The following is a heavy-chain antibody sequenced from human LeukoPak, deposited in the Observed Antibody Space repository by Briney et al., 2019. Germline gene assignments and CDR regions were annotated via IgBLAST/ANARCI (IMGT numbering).Heavy chain of an antibody. CDR1: GFIFRTYS. V-gene: IGHV3-23*01. J-gene: IGHJ4*02. Sequence: HPGGTLTLSCVTSGFIFRTYSMTWVRQAPGKGLEWVSIISNSGDATFYADSVKGRFTISRDNSKNTLYLQMNSLRAEDTAVYYCATGKYYYDGSGYWEPAQPMYYFDYWGQGTLVTVSS. CDR3: ATGKYYYDGSGYWEPAQPMYYFDY. D-gene: IGHD3-22*01. CDR2: ISNSGDAT.